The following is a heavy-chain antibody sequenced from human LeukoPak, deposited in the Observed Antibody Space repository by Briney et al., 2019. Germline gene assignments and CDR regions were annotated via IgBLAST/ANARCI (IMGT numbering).Heavy chain of an antibody. V-gene: IGHV1-8*03. D-gene: IGHD3-3*01. J-gene: IGHJ4*02. Sequence: GASVKVSCKASGYTFTSYDINWVRQATGQGLEWMGWMNPNSGNTGYAQKFQGRVTITRNTSISTAYMELSSLRSEDTAVYYCARGRSCITIFGGVPYYFDYWGQGTLVTVSS. CDR3: ARGRSCITIFGGVPYYFDY. CDR2: MNPNSGNT. CDR1: GYTFTSYD.